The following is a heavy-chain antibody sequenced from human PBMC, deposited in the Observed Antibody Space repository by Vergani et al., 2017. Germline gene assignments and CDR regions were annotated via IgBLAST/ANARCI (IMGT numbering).Heavy chain of an antibody. CDR2: IWYDGSNK. CDR3: AGDRRAVAGGGRDNWFDP. CDR1: GFTFSSYG. Sequence: VQLVESGGGLVQPGGSLRLSCAASGFTFSSYGMHWVRQAPGKGLEWVAVIWYDGSNKYYADSVKGRFTISRDNSKNTLYLQMNSLRAEDTAVYYCAGDRRAVAGGGRDNWFDPWGQGTLVTVSS. V-gene: IGHV3-33*08. D-gene: IGHD6-19*01. J-gene: IGHJ5*02.